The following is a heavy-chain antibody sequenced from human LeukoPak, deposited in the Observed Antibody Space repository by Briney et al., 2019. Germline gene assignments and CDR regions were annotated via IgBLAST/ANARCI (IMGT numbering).Heavy chain of an antibody. Sequence: GGSLRLSCAASGFTFTNAWMSWVRQAPGKGLEWVSAISGSGGSTFYADSVKGRFAISRDNSKNTLYLQVNSLRAVDTAAYYCAKESSSSSWNTGFQHWGQGTLVTVSS. V-gene: IGHV3-23*01. CDR2: ISGSGGST. D-gene: IGHD6-13*01. CDR3: AKESSSSSWNTGFQH. J-gene: IGHJ1*01. CDR1: GFTFTNAW.